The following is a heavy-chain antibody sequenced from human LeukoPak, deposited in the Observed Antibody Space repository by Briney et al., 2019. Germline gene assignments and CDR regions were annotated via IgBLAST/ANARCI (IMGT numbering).Heavy chain of an antibody. J-gene: IGHJ4*02. CDR1: GGSFSTYY. CDR2: IYYSGST. V-gene: IGHV4-39*01. D-gene: IGHD6-19*01. Sequence: SETLSLTCAVYGGSFSTYYWSWIRQPPGKGLEWIGSIYYSGSTYYNPSLKSRVTISVDTSKNQFSLKLSSVTAADTAVYYCARHQWLVTYFDYWGQGTLVTVSS. CDR3: ARHQWLVTYFDY.